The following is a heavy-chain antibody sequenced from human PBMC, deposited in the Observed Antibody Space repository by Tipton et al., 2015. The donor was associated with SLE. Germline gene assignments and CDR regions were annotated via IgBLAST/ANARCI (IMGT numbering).Heavy chain of an antibody. CDR3: ARNKNWGGAFDI. J-gene: IGHJ3*02. CDR1: GGSMSRGSYY. CDR2: AFPSGIT. V-gene: IGHV4-61*02. D-gene: IGHD7-27*01. Sequence: TLSLTCTVSGGSMSRGSYYWSWIRQPAGKGLEWIGRAFPSGITNYNPSLKSRITISVDTSKNQFSLKLSSVTAADTAVYYCARNKNWGGAFDIWGQGTMVTVSS.